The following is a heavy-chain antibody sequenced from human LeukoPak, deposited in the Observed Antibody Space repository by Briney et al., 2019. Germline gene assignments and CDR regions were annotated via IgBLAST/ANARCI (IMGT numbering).Heavy chain of an antibody. CDR1: GFTFSSYA. J-gene: IGHJ4*02. D-gene: IGHD3-22*01. V-gene: IGHV3-7*01. CDR3: SRSRAHYYDSSGYYTNDY. Sequence: GGSLRLSCAASGFTFSSYAMSWVRQAPGKELEWVANIKQDGSEKYYVDSVKGRITISRDNAKNSLYLQMNSLRAEDTAVYFCSRSRAHYYDSSGYYTNDYWGQGTLVTVSS. CDR2: IKQDGSEK.